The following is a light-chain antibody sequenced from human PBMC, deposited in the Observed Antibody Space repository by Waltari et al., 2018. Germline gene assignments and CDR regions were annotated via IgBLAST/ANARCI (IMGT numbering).Light chain of an antibody. CDR2: AAS. Sequence: DIQLTQSPSFLSASVRDRVTITCRASQGISTYLAWYQQKPGKAPKLLIYAASTLQSDIPSRFSGSGSGTEFTLTISSLQPEDFATYYCQQASGLPLTFGGGTKVDIK. J-gene: IGKJ4*01. CDR1: QGISTY. CDR3: QQASGLPLT. V-gene: IGKV1-9*01.